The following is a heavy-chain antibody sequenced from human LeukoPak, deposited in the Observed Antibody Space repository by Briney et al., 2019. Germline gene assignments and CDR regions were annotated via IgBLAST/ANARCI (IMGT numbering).Heavy chain of an antibody. D-gene: IGHD2-15*01. J-gene: IGHJ4*02. V-gene: IGHV3-7*01. CDR3: ARQGWGYCSGGSCYSSEYYFDY. CDR1: GFTFSSYW. Sequence: GGSLRLSCAASGFTFSSYWMSWVRQAPGKGLEWVANIKQDGSEKYVDSVKGRLTISRDNAKNSLYLQMNSLRAEDTAVYYCARQGWGYCSGGSCYSSEYYFDYWGQGTLVTVSS. CDR2: IKQDGSEK.